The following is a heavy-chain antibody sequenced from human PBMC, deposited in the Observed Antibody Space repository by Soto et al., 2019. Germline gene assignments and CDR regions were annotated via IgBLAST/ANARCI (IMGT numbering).Heavy chain of an antibody. CDR2: IKQDGSEK. J-gene: IGHJ4*02. CDR3: ARVEGGYYGSGSYGFDY. CDR1: GFTFSNYW. V-gene: IGHV3-7*01. Sequence: EVYLVESGGGLVQPGRSLRLSCAASGFTFSNYWMTWVRQAPGKGLEWVANIKQDGSEKYYVDSVKGRFTISRDNAKNSVSLQMDSLRAEDTAVYYCARVEGGYYGSGSYGFDYWGQGTLVTVSS. D-gene: IGHD3-10*01.